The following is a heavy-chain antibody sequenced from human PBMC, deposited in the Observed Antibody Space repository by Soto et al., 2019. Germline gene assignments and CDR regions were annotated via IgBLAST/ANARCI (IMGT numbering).Heavy chain of an antibody. CDR3: ARVSSRYSSGWYHPITHYGMDV. D-gene: IGHD6-19*01. CDR2: IYYSGST. J-gene: IGHJ6*02. CDR1: GGSISSGDYY. Sequence: QVQLQESGPGLVKPSQTLSLTCTVSGGSISSGDYYWSWIRQHPGKGLEWIGYIYYSGSTYYNPSLKSRVAISLDTSKNQFSLKLSSVTAADTAVYYCARVSSRYSSGWYHPITHYGMDVWGQGTTVTVSS. V-gene: IGHV4-31*03.